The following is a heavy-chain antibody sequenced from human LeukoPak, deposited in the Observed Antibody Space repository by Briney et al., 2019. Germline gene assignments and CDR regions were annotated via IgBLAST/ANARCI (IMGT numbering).Heavy chain of an antibody. CDR3: ARDVYFPDTGGYKDS. CDR1: GGSISSSSYY. Sequence: SETLSLTCAVSGGSISSSSYYWGWIRQPPGKGLEWIGIIYYSGSTYYNPSLQSRVTISLDTSKNQFSLKLSSVTAADTAVYYGARDVYFPDTGGYKDSWGQGTLVTVSS. D-gene: IGHD3-22*01. CDR2: IYYSGST. J-gene: IGHJ4*02. V-gene: IGHV4-39*07.